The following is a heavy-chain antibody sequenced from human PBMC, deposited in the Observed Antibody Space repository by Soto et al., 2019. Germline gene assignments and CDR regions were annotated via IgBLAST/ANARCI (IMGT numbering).Heavy chain of an antibody. D-gene: IGHD3-3*01. CDR1: GYTLTELS. CDR2: FDPEDGET. CDR3: ARVGSGFWSGPISPGGMDV. J-gene: IGHJ6*02. V-gene: IGHV1-24*01. Sequence: ASVKVSCKVSGYTLTELSMHWVRQAPGKGLEWMGGFDPEDGETIYAQKFQGRVTMTRDTSTRTVYMEMSSLRSEDTAVYYCARVGSGFWSGPISPGGMDVWGQGTTVTVSS.